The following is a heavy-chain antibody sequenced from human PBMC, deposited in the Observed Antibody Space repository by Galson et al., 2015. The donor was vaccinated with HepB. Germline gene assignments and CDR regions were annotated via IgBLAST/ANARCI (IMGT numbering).Heavy chain of an antibody. V-gene: IGHV3-33*01. CDR1: GFTFSSYG. Sequence: SLRLSCAASGFTFSSYGMHWVRQAPGKGLEWVAVIWYDGSNKYYADSVRGRFTISRDNSKNTLYLQMNSLRAEDTAVYYCARDGNQIYGSRTSHWYFDLWGRGTLVTVSS. CDR2: IWYDGSNK. CDR3: ARDGNQIYGSRTSHWYFDL. D-gene: IGHD3-10*01. J-gene: IGHJ2*01.